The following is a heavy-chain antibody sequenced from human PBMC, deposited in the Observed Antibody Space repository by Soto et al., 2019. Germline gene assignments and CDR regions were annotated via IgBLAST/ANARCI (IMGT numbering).Heavy chain of an antibody. D-gene: IGHD4-17*01. CDR2: IYYSGST. J-gene: IGHJ4*02. Sequence: SETLSLTCTVSGGSISSYYWSWIRQPPGKGLEWIGYIYYSGSTNYNPSLKSRVTISVDTSKNQFSLKLSSVTAADTAVYYCASGKNGDYLDYWGQGTLVTVSS. CDR3: ASGKNGDYLDY. V-gene: IGHV4-59*01. CDR1: GGSISSYY.